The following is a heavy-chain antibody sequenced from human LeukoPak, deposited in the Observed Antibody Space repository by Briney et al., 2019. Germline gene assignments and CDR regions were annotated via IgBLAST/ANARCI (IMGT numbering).Heavy chain of an antibody. D-gene: IGHD4-17*01. CDR2: IYYSGST. Sequence: PSETLSLTCTVSGGSISSGGYYWSWIRQHPGKGLEWIGYIYYSGSTYYNPSLKSRVTISVDTSKNQFSLKLSSVTAADTAVYYCARDQGSEYGAVDPWGQGTLVTVSS. J-gene: IGHJ5*02. CDR1: GGSISSGGYY. V-gene: IGHV4-31*03. CDR3: ARDQGSEYGAVDP.